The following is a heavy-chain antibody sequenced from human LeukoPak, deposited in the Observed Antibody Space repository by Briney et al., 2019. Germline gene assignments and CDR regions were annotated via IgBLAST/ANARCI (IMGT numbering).Heavy chain of an antibody. CDR2: ISTSSSYI. CDR3: AREVSYYYYMDV. V-gene: IGHV3-21*04. J-gene: IGHJ6*03. Sequence: GGSLRLSCAASGFTFNRYNMNWVRRAPGKGLEWVSSISTSSSYIYYADSVRGRFTISRDNAKNALYLQMNSLRAEDTAVYYCAREVSYYYYMDVWGKGTTVTISS. CDR1: GFTFNRYN.